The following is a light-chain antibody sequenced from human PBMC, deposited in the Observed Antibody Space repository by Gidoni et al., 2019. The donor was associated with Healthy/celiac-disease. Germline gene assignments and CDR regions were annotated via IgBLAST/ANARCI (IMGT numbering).Light chain of an antibody. CDR1: QGISSY. J-gene: IGKJ3*01. V-gene: IGKV1-9*01. Sequence: DIQLTQSPSFLSASVGDRVTITCRASQGISSYLAWYQQKPGKAPKLLIYAASTLQSGVPSRFSGSGSGTEFTLTISSLQPEDFATYYCQQLNSYPPGITFXPXTKVXIK. CDR2: AAS. CDR3: QQLNSYPPGIT.